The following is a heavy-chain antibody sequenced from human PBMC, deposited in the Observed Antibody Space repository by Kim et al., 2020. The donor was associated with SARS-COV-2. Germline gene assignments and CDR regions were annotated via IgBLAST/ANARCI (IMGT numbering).Heavy chain of an antibody. J-gene: IGHJ4*01. CDR3: AKDRGIVGATRGLLDY. D-gene: IGHD1-26*01. CDR1: GFTFSSYG. Sequence: GGSLRLSCAASGFTFSSYGMHWVRQAPVKGLEWVAVIWYDGSNKYYADSVKGRFTISRDNSKNTLYLQMNSLRAEDTALYYCAKDRGIVGATRGLLDYWG. V-gene: IGHV3-33*06. CDR2: IWYDGSNK.